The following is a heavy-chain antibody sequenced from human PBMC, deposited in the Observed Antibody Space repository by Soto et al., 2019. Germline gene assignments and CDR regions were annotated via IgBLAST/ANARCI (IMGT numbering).Heavy chain of an antibody. V-gene: IGHV1-69*13. CDR1: GGTFSSYA. CDR2: IIPIFGTA. D-gene: IGHD4-4*01. Sequence: SVKVSCKASGGTFSSYAISWVRQAPGQGLEWMGGIIPIFGTANYAQKFQGRVTITADESTSTAYMELSSLRSGDTAVYYCARGSAGSNYDSYYYYYYGMDVWGQGTTVTVSS. CDR3: ARGSAGSNYDSYYYYYYGMDV. J-gene: IGHJ6*02.